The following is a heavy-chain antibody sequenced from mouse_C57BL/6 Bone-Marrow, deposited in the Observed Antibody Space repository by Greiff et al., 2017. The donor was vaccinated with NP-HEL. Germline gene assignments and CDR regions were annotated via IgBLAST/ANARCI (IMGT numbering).Heavy chain of an antibody. V-gene: IGHV1-59*01. CDR2: IDPSDSYT. Sequence: VQLQQSGAELVRPGTSVKLSCKASGYTFTSYWMHWVKQRPGQGLEWIGVIDPSDSYTNYNQKFKGKATLTVDTSSSTAYMQLSSLTSEDSAVYYCARSDGYYVPFAYWGQGTLVTVSA. D-gene: IGHD2-3*01. CDR1: GYTFTSYW. J-gene: IGHJ3*01. CDR3: ARSDGYYVPFAY.